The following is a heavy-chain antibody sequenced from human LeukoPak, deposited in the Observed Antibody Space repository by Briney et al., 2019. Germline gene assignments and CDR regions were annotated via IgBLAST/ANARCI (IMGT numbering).Heavy chain of an antibody. CDR1: GFTFSSYA. D-gene: IGHD3-22*01. Sequence: GSLRLSCAASGFTFSSYAMSWVRQAPGKGLEWIGSFYYSGSTDYNPSLKTRVTISVDTSKNQFSLKLSSVTAADTAVYYCVNLDYDRAFDIWGQGTMVTVSS. J-gene: IGHJ3*02. CDR2: FYYSGST. V-gene: IGHV4-59*05. CDR3: VNLDYDRAFDI.